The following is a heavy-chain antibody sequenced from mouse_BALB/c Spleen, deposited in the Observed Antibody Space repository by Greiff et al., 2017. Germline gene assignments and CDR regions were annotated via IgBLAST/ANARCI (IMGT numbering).Heavy chain of an antibody. D-gene: IGHD1-1*01. J-gene: IGHJ1*01. V-gene: IGHV3-6*02. CDR1: GYSITSGYY. Sequence: EVQRVESGPGLVKPSQSLSLTCSVTGYSITSGYYWNWIRQFPGNKLEWMGYISYDGSNNYNPSLKNRISITRDTSKNQFFLKLNSVTTEDTATYYCARVGYGSSYTSWYFDVWGAGTTVTVSS. CDR2: ISYDGSN. CDR3: ARVGYGSSYTSWYFDV.